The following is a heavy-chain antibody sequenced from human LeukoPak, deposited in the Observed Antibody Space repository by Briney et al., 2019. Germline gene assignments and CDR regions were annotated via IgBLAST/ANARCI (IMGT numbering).Heavy chain of an antibody. Sequence: GRSLRLSCAASGFTFSSYGMHWVRQAPGKGLEWVAVISYDGSNKYYADSVKGRLTISRDNSKNTLYLQMNSLRAEDTAVYYCAKDDYYGSGSYYFLPNWFDPWGQGTLVTVSS. D-gene: IGHD3-10*01. CDR3: AKDDYYGSGSYYFLPNWFDP. CDR2: ISYDGSNK. J-gene: IGHJ5*02. CDR1: GFTFSSYG. V-gene: IGHV3-30*18.